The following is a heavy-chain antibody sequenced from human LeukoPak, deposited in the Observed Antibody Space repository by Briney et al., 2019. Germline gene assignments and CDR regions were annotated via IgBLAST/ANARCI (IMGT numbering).Heavy chain of an antibody. D-gene: IGHD1-1*01. CDR1: GYSFTSYW. J-gene: IGHJ6*02. CDR2: INPGDSDT. V-gene: IGHV5-51*01. CDR3: ARQSWFGTAHYGMDV. Sequence: GESLKISCKASGYSFTSYWIDWVRQMPGKGLEWMGIINPGDSDTRYSPSFRGQVTISADKSISTAYLQWSSLKASDTAMYYCARQSWFGTAHYGMDVWGQGTTVTVSS.